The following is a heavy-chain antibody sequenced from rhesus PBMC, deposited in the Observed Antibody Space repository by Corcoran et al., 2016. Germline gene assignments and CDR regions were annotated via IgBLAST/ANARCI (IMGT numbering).Heavy chain of an antibody. Sequence: QVPLQESGQGLVRPSAPLPPPCAAPGYSSGSGYAGAWLRQPPWRGAGHLEYIGYISGSSGSTYYNPSLKSRVTISKDTSKNQFSLKLSSVTAADTAVYYCARHRSTGSSPYWYFDIWGPGTPITISS. CDR1: GYSSGSGYA. CDR2: ISGSSGST. V-gene: IGHV4-99*01. CDR3: ARHRSTGSSPYWYFDI. D-gene: IGHD4-29*01. J-gene: IGHJ2*01.